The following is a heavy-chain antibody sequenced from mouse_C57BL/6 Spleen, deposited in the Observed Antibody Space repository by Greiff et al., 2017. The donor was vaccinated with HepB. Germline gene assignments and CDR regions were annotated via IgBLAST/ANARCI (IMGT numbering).Heavy chain of an antibody. CDR2: IHPNSGST. V-gene: IGHV1-64*01. D-gene: IGHD2-3*01. Sequence: VQLQQSGAELVKPGASVKLSCKASGYTFTSYWMHWVKQRPGQGLEWIGMIHPNSGSTNYNEKFKSKATLTVDKSSSTAYMQLSSLTSEDSAVYYGARSGDGYYAFDYWGQGTTLTVSS. CDR1: GYTFTSYW. CDR3: ARSGDGYYAFDY. J-gene: IGHJ2*01.